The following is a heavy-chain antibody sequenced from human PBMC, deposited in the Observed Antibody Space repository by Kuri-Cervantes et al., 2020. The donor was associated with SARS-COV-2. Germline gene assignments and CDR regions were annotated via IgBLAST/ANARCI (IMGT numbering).Heavy chain of an antibody. Sequence: GESLKISCAASGFTFSSYAMSWVRQAPGKGLEWVSAISGSGGSTYYADSVKGRLTISRDNSKNTLYLQMNSLRAEDTAVYYCAKSGYSSSSYYYYYGMDVWGQGTTVTVSS. CDR2: ISGSGGST. D-gene: IGHD6-6*01. CDR3: AKSGYSSSSYYYYYGMDV. V-gene: IGHV3-23*01. CDR1: GFTFSSYA. J-gene: IGHJ6*02.